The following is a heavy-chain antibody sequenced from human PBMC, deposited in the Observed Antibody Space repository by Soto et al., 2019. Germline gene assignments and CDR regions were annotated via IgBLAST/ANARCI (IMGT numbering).Heavy chain of an antibody. Sequence: PGGSLRLSCAASGFTFSSYGMHWVRQAPGKGLEWVAVISYDGSNKYYADSVKGRFTISRDNSKNTLYLQMNSLRAEDTAVYYCAKEGAVGATNHYGMDVWGQGTTVTVSS. D-gene: IGHD1-26*01. V-gene: IGHV3-30*18. CDR3: AKEGAVGATNHYGMDV. J-gene: IGHJ6*02. CDR2: ISYDGSNK. CDR1: GFTFSSYG.